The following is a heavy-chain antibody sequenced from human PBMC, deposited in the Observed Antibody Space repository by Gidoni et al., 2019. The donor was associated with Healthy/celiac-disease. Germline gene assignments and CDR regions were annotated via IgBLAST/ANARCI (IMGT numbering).Heavy chain of an antibody. J-gene: IGHJ4*02. CDR3: AKDQQRSVVGEFDY. CDR1: GFPLSSYA. D-gene: IGHD3-10*01. Sequence: EVQLLESGGGLVQPGGSMRLSCAASGFPLSSYALSWVRQAPGQGLAWVPAIRVSGGSTYYSDSVKGRFTISRDNSKNTLYLQINSLRAEDTAVYYCAKDQQRSVVGEFDYWGQGTLGTVSA. V-gene: IGHV3-23*01. CDR2: IRVSGGST.